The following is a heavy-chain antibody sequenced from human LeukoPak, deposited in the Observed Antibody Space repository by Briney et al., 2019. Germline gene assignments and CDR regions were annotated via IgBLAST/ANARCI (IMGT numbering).Heavy chain of an antibody. Sequence: PSETLSLTCTVSVGSISSSSYYWGWIRQPPGRGLEWGGYIYSSGSTNYNPSLKSRVTISVDTSKNQFSLKLSSVTAADTAVYYCARGHYDILTGYQNWFDPWGQGTLVTVSS. D-gene: IGHD3-9*01. V-gene: IGHV4-61*05. CDR1: VGSISSSSYY. CDR3: ARGHYDILTGYQNWFDP. J-gene: IGHJ5*02. CDR2: IYSSGST.